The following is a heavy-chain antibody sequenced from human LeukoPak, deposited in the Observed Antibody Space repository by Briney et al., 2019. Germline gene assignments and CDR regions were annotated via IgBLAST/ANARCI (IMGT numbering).Heavy chain of an antibody. D-gene: IGHD3-22*01. CDR2: LYHTGST. V-gene: IGHV4-38-2*02. Sequence: SETLSLTCTVSDDSISSGYYWGWIRQPPGKGLEWIGSLYHTGSTYYNPSLKSRVTISIDTSKKQFSLRLSSVTAADTAVYYCARGVTMIGRLRFDPWGQGTLVTVSS. J-gene: IGHJ5*02. CDR3: ARGVTMIGRLRFDP. CDR1: DDSISSGYY.